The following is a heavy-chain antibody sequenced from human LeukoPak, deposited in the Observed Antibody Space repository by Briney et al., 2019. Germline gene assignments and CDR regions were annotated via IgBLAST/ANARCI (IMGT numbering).Heavy chain of an antibody. CDR2: ILYDGNNK. Sequence: GGSLRLSCAASGFTFSDYTMHWVRQAPGKGLEWVAVILYDGNNKYYTDSVRGRFTISRDNSKNTLYLQMNSLRAEDTAVYYCAKGRDHYYYMDVWGKGTTVTVSS. J-gene: IGHJ6*03. CDR3: AKGRDHYYYMDV. CDR1: GFTFSDYT. V-gene: IGHV3-30-3*01.